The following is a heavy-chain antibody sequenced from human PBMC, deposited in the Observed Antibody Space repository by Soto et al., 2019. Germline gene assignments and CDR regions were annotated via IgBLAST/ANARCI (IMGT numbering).Heavy chain of an antibody. CDR2: IDWDDDK. CDR1: GFSLSSSGVG. V-gene: IGHV2-5*02. D-gene: IGHD2-15*01. J-gene: IGHJ4*02. CDR3: ARLVVAGIKYYFDS. Sequence: QITLKESGPTLVKPTQTLTLTCTFSGFSLSSSGVGVGWIRHPPGKALEWLTFIDWDDDKRYSPSLKSRLTITKDTSKNQVVLTLTNMDPVDTAKYYCARLVVAGIKYYFDSWGQGTLLTVSS.